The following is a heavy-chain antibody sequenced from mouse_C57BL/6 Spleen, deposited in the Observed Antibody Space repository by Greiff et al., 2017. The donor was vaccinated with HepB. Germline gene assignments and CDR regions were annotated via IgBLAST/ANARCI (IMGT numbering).Heavy chain of an antibody. CDR3: ARDKSYFDY. V-gene: IGHV5-4*01. J-gene: IGHJ2*01. Sequence: EVQVVESGGGLVKPGGSLKLSCAASGFTFSSYAMSWVRQTPEKRLEWVATISDGGSYTYYPDNVKGRFTISRDNAKNNLYLQMGHLKSEDTAMYYCARDKSYFDYWGQGTTLTVSS. CDR1: GFTFSSYA. CDR2: ISDGGSYT.